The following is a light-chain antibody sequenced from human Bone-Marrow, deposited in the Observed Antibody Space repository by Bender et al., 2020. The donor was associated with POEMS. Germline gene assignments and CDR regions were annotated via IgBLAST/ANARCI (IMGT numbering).Light chain of an antibody. J-gene: IGLJ1*01. CDR1: SSDVGSYNR. CDR3: NSHRGASTYV. V-gene: IGLV2-18*02. Sequence: QSALTQPPSVSGSPGQSVTISCTGTSSDVGSYNRVSWYQQPPGTAPKLIIYEVNNRPSGVPDRFSGSKSGNTASLTISGLQTEDEADYFCNSHRGASTYVFGTGTKVTVL. CDR2: EVN.